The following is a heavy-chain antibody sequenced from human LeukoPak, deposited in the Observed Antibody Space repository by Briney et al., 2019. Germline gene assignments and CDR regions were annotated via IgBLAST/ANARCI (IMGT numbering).Heavy chain of an antibody. D-gene: IGHD3-3*01. Sequence: GGSLRLSCAASGFTFDDYAMNWVRQAPGKGLEWVSGINCNGGSIFYRDSVKGRFTISRDNAKNSLYLQMTSPRAEDTALYYCARVKGSGYRNSIDYWGQGTLVTVSS. CDR1: GFTFDDYA. CDR3: ARVKGSGYRNSIDY. V-gene: IGHV3-20*04. J-gene: IGHJ4*02. CDR2: INCNGGSI.